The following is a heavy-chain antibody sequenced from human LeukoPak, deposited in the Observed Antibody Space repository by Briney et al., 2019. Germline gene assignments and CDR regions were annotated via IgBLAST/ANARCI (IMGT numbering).Heavy chain of an antibody. V-gene: IGHV3-20*04. Sequence: GGSLRLSCAASGLTVADYGMSWVRQAPRKGLEWVSGIDWSGESTSYADSVKGRFTISRDNSENTLYPHMNNLRAEDTALYYCARDLSASWYSLGFWGRGTLVTVSS. CDR1: GLTVADYG. CDR2: IDWSGEST. CDR3: ARDLSASWYSLGF. D-gene: IGHD6-13*01. J-gene: IGHJ4*02.